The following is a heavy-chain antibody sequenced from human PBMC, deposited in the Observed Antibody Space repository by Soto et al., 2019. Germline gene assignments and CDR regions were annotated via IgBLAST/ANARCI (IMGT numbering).Heavy chain of an antibody. D-gene: IGHD5-12*01. CDR2: ISYDGSNK. V-gene: IGHV3-30-3*01. J-gene: IGHJ4*02. CDR1: GFTFSSHA. Sequence: GGSLRLSCAASGFTFSSHAMHWVRQAPGKGLEWVAVISYDGSNKYYTASVKGRFTISRDNSKNTLYLQMDSLGVDDTAVYYCARAPGRDSGYDFLLDYWGQGTLVTVSS. CDR3: ARAPGRDSGYDFLLDY.